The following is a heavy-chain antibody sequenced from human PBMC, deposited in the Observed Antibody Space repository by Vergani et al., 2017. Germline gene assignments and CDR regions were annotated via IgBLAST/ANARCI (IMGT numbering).Heavy chain of an antibody. CDR1: GFTFSSYW. CDR3: AKGGDYGDYDWFDP. CDR2: IKQDGSEK. Sequence: VQLVESGGGVVQPGRSLRLSCAASGFTFSSYWMSWVRQAPGKGLEWVANIKQDGSEKYYVDSVKGRFTISRDNAKNSLYLQMNSLRAEDTAVYYCAKGGDYGDYDWFDPWGQGTLVTVSS. D-gene: IGHD4-17*01. V-gene: IGHV3-7*03. J-gene: IGHJ5*02.